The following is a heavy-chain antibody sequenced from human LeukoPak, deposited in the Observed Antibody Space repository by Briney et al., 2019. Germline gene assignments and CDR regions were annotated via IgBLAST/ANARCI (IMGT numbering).Heavy chain of an antibody. J-gene: IGHJ4*02. Sequence: PSETLSLTCTVSGYSISSGYYWGRIRQPPGKGLEWIGSIYHSGSTYYNPSLKSRVTISVDTSKNQFSLKLSSVTAADTAVYYCAGYYDFWSGYSTFDYWGQGTLVTVSS. CDR3: AGYYDFWSGYSTFDY. CDR2: IYHSGST. CDR1: GYSISSGYY. V-gene: IGHV4-38-2*02. D-gene: IGHD3-3*01.